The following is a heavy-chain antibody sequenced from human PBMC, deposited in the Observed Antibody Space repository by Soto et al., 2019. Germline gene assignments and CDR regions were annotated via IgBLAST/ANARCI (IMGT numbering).Heavy chain of an antibody. D-gene: IGHD2-21*01. CDR3: ARDRSGRVIYYFDY. Sequence: GSLRLSCAASGFTFSSYGMHWVRQAPGKGLEWVAVIWYDGSNKYYADSVKGRFTISRDNSKNTLYLQMNSLRAEDTAVYYCARDRSGRVIYYFDYWGQGTLVTVSS. J-gene: IGHJ4*02. CDR2: IWYDGSNK. V-gene: IGHV3-33*01. CDR1: GFTFSSYG.